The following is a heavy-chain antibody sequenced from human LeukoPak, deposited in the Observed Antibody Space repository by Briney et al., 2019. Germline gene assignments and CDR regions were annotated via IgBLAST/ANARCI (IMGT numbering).Heavy chain of an antibody. V-gene: IGHV3-48*03. Sequence: GRSLRLSCAASGFTFSSFEMNWVRQAPGKGLEWISYISSRGTIIYYADSVKGRFTISRDNAKNSLYLQMNSLRVEDTAVYYCVRDLGSYWPLDSWGQGTLVTVSS. J-gene: IGHJ4*02. CDR2: ISSRGTII. CDR3: VRDLGSYWPLDS. D-gene: IGHD3-10*01. CDR1: GFTFSSFE.